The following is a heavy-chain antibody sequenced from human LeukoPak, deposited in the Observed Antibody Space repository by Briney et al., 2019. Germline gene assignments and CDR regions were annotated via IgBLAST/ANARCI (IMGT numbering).Heavy chain of an antibody. D-gene: IGHD1-1*01. V-gene: IGHV4-4*07. J-gene: IGHJ2*01. CDR1: AGSISSYY. CDR2: IYTSGST. CDR3: ARDGSRAGYFVL. Sequence: PSETLTLTCTVSAGSISSYYWSWIRQPAGKGLEWIGRIYTSGSTNYNPSLKSRVTMSVDTSKNQFSLKLSSVTAADTAVCYCARDGSRAGYFVLWGRGTLVTVSS.